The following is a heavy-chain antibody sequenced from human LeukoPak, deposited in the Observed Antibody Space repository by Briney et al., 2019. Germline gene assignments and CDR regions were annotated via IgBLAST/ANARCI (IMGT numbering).Heavy chain of an antibody. CDR2: INAGDGNT. V-gene: IGHV1-3*01. D-gene: IGHD1-26*01. J-gene: IGHJ4*02. CDR1: GYTLTSFA. Sequence: GASVKVSCKASGYTLTSFAMHWVRQAPGQRLEWMGWINAGDGNTRYSQNLQGRLTVTRDTSASTAYMELSSLTSEDTAVYYCALGAYDYWGQGTLVTVSS. CDR3: ALGAYDY.